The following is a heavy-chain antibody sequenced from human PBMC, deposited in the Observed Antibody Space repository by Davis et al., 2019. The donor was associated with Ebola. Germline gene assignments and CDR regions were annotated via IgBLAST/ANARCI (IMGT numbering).Heavy chain of an antibody. Sequence: GESLKISCAASGFISSSYWMSWVRQAPGKGLEWVANIKQDGSEKYYVDSVRGRFTISRDNAKNSLYLQMNSLRVEDTAVYYCARGWLGYYYGMDVWGQGTTVTVSS. CDR1: GFISSSYW. CDR3: ARGWLGYYYGMDV. D-gene: IGHD3-22*01. V-gene: IGHV3-7*01. CDR2: IKQDGSEK. J-gene: IGHJ6*02.